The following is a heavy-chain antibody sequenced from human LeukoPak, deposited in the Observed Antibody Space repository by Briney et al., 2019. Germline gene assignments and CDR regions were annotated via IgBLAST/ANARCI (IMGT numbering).Heavy chain of an antibody. CDR1: GFTVSSNY. J-gene: IGHJ4*02. Sequence: GGSLRLSCAASGFTVSSNYMSWVRQAPGKGLEWVSVIYSGGSTYYADSVKGRFTISRDNSKNTLYLQINSLRAEHTAVYYCARDHSGYLTYYFDYWGQGTLVTVSS. D-gene: IGHD3-22*01. V-gene: IGHV3-53*01. CDR3: ARDHSGYLTYYFDY. CDR2: IYSGGST.